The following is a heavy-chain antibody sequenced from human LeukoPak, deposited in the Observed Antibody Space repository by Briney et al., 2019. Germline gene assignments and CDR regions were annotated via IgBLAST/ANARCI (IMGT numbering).Heavy chain of an antibody. CDR1: GFTFSSYS. CDR2: ISSSSSYI. V-gene: IGHV3-21*01. D-gene: IGHD6-19*01. CDR3: ARESGWYEDY. J-gene: IGHJ4*02. Sequence: GGSLRLSCAASGFTFSSYSMNWVRQAPGKGLEWVSSISSSSSYIYYADSVKGRFTISRDNAKNSLYLQMNSPRAEDTAVYYCARESGWYEDYWGQGTLVTVSS.